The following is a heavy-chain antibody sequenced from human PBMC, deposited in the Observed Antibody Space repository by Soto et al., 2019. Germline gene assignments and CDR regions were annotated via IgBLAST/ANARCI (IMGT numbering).Heavy chain of an antibody. CDR1: GGSISSFY. CDR2: IYYSGST. J-gene: IGHJ6*02. D-gene: IGHD1-1*01. CDR3: AKEGRGKLGTTSLDYGMDV. V-gene: IGHV4-59*12. Sequence: QVQLQESGPGLVKPSETLSLTCTVSGGSISSFYWSWIRQPPGKGLEWIGYIYYSGSTNYNPSLTSRFTISVDTSKNKFTLKLSSVTAADTAVYYCAKEGRGKLGTTSLDYGMDVWGQGTTVTVSS.